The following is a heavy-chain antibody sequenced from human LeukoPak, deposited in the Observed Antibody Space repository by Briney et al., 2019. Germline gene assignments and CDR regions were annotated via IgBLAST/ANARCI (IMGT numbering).Heavy chain of an antibody. Sequence: GGSLRLSCAASGFTFSSYAMHWVRRAPGKGLEYVSAISSNGGSTYYANSVKGRFTISRDNSKNTLYLQMGSLRAEDMAVYYCARDGQGGGYGDYPGYWGQGTLVTVSS. CDR1: GFTFSSYA. D-gene: IGHD4-17*01. J-gene: IGHJ4*02. CDR2: ISSNGGST. V-gene: IGHV3-64*01. CDR3: ARDGQGGGYGDYPGY.